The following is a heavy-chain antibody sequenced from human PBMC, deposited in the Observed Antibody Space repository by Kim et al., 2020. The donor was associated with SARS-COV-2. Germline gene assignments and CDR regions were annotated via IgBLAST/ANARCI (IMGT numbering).Heavy chain of an antibody. CDR2: IYTSGST. D-gene: IGHD3-22*01. J-gene: IGHJ4*02. V-gene: IGHV4-4*07. CDR1: GGSISSYY. Sequence: SETLSLTCTVSGGSISSYYWSWIRQPAGKGLEWIGRIYTSGSTNYNPSLKSRVTMSVDTSKNQFSLKLSSVTAADTAVYYCARGAYDSSGHYYFDYWGQGTLVTVSS. CDR3: ARGAYDSSGHYYFDY.